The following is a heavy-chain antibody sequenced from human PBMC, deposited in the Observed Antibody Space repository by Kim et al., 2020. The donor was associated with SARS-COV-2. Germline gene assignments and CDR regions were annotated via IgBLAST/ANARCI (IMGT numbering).Heavy chain of an antibody. D-gene: IGHD4-17*01. V-gene: IGHV5-51*01. CDR3: ARTPRGDNDAFDI. Sequence: GESLKISCKGSGYSFTSYWIGWVRQMPGKGLEWMGIIYPGDSDTSYSPSFQGQVTISADKSISTAYLQWSSLKASDTAMYYCARTPRGDNDAFDIWGQGTMVTVSS. J-gene: IGHJ3*02. CDR2: IYPGDSDT. CDR1: GYSFTSYW.